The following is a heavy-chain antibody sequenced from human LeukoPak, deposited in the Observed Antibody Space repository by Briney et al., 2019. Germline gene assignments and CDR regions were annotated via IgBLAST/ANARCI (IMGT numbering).Heavy chain of an antibody. J-gene: IGHJ4*02. V-gene: IGHV4-39*01. Sequence: SETLSLTCSVSGGSISGSSYYWGWIRQPPGKGLEWIGSIYYSGSTYYSASLKSRITISMDTSKNQFSLNLSSVTAADTAVYYCARGSYDVLTGYSTLGEYWGQGTLVTVSS. CDR1: GGSISGSSYY. CDR2: IYYSGST. D-gene: IGHD3-9*01. CDR3: ARGSYDVLTGYSTLGEY.